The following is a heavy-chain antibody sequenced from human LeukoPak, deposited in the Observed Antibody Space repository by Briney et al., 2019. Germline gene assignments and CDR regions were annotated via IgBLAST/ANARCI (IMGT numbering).Heavy chain of an antibody. Sequence: GGSLRLSCAASGFTFSSYAMTWVRQAPGKGLEWVSAISGGGGSTYYVDSVKGRFTISRDNSKNTLYLQMNSLRTEDTAVYYCAKGQLTGNLDYWGQGTLVTVSS. CDR3: AKGQLTGNLDY. D-gene: IGHD7-27*01. V-gene: IGHV3-23*01. J-gene: IGHJ4*02. CDR1: GFTFSSYA. CDR2: ISGGGGST.